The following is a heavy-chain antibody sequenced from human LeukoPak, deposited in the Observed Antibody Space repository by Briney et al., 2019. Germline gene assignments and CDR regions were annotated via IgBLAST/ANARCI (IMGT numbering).Heavy chain of an antibody. CDR1: GGTFSSYA. D-gene: IGHD2-21*02. Sequence: ASVKVSCKASGGTFSSYAISWVRQAPGQGLEWMGIINPSGGSTSYAQKFQGRVTMTRDTSTSTVYMELSSLRSEDTAVYYCARDPTAVVTADLIDYGMDVWGQGTTVTVSS. CDR3: ARDPTAVVTADLIDYGMDV. J-gene: IGHJ6*02. V-gene: IGHV1-46*01. CDR2: INPSGGST.